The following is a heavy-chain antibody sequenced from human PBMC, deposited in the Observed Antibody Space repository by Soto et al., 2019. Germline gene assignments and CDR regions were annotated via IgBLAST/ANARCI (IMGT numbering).Heavy chain of an antibody. CDR2: INPYNANT. Sequence: ASVKVSCKTSGYTFTNHGINWVRQAPGQGLEWMGWINPYNANTNYAQKLQGRVTTTTDTSTSTAYMDLRSLTSDDTAVNYCARDRVAGIWGDAFDIWGQGTMVTVSS. CDR3: ARDRVAGIWGDAFDI. D-gene: IGHD3-16*01. CDR1: GYTFTNHG. V-gene: IGHV1-18*04. J-gene: IGHJ3*02.